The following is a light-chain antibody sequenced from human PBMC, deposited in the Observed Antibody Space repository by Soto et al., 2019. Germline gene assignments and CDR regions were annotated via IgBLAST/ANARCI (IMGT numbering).Light chain of an antibody. Sequence: QSALTQPASVSGSPGQSIAISCTGTSSDVGSYNYVSWFQQHPGKAPKLMIYDVTSRPSGVSDRFSGSKSGNTASLTISGLQAEDEADYYCSSYTSTSTYVFGTGTEVTVL. J-gene: IGLJ1*01. CDR2: DVT. V-gene: IGLV2-14*01. CDR1: SSDVGSYNY. CDR3: SSYTSTSTYV.